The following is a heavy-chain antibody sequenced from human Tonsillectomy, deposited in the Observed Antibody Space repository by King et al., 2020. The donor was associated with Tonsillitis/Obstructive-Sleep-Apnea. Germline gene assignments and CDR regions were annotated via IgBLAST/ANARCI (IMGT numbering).Heavy chain of an antibody. D-gene: IGHD6-13*01. CDR1: GFTFHDYA. V-gene: IGHV3-9*01. CDR2: ISWNSGSI. CDR3: AKDLIIAVSGTPGDAFDI. J-gene: IGHJ3*02. Sequence: VQLVESGGGLVQPGRSLRLSCAASGFTFHDYAMYWVRQAPGKGLEWVSGISWNSGSIVYADSVKGRFTISRDNAKNFLYLQINSLRAEDTALYYCAKDLIIAVSGTPGDAFDIWGQGTMVTVSS.